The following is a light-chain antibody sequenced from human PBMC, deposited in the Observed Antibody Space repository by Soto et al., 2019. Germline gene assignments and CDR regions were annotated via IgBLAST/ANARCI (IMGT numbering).Light chain of an antibody. CDR3: QQSYSTPWT. J-gene: IGKJ1*01. Sequence: DIQITQSPSTLSASVGDRVTITCRASQSISRDLAWYQQKPGKAPKLLIHGVSTLETGVPSRFSGSGSGTDFTLTISSLKPEDFETYYCQQSYSTPWTFGQGTKVDIK. CDR1: QSISRD. V-gene: IGKV1-39*01. CDR2: GVS.